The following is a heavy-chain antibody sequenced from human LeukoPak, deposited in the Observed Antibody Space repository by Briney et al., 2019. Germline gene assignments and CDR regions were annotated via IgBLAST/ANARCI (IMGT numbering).Heavy chain of an antibody. J-gene: IGHJ4*02. D-gene: IGHD2-21*01. CDR1: GFSFSSSW. Sequence: GGSLRLSCVTSGFSFSSSWMHWVRQAPGKGLVWVSRINPDASITTYADSVKGRFTISRDNAENTVNLQMNSLRVDDTAVYFCVRALIGPSDYWGQGTLVTVSP. V-gene: IGHV3-74*03. CDR2: INPDASIT. CDR3: VRALIGPSDY.